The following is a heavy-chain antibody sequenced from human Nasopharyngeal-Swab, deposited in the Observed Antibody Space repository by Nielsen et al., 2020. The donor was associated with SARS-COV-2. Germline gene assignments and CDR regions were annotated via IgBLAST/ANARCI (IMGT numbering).Heavy chain of an antibody. J-gene: IGHJ4*02. CDR2: ISGSGGST. CDR1: GFTFSNYA. CDR3: AKDRGVGALDY. V-gene: IGHV3-23*01. Sequence: GGSLRLSCAASGFTFSNYAMTWVHQAPGKGLEWVSAISGSGGSTYYADSVKGRFTISRDNSKNTLYLQMNSLRAEDTAVYYCAKDRGVGALDYWGQGTLVTVSS. D-gene: IGHD1-26*01.